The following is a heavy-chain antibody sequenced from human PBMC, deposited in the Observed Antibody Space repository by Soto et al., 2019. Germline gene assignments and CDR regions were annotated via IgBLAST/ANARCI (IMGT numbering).Heavy chain of an antibody. Sequence: PGGSLRLSCAASGFTFSSYGMHWVRQAPGKGLEWVAVISYDGSNKYYADSVKGRFTISRDNSKNTLYLQMNSLRAEDTAVYYCAKGGTGGTIFGVVTTYYYNGMDVWGQGTMVTVSS. CDR2: ISYDGSNK. CDR3: AKGGTGGTIFGVVTTYYYNGMDV. V-gene: IGHV3-30*18. D-gene: IGHD3-3*01. J-gene: IGHJ6*02. CDR1: GFTFSSYG.